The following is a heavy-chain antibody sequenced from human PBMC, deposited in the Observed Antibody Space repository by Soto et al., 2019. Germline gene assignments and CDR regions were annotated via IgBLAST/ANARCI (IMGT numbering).Heavy chain of an antibody. CDR1: GFTFSSYG. J-gene: IGHJ4*02. D-gene: IGHD1-1*01. Sequence: PGGSLRLSCAASGFTFSSYGMHWVRQAPGKGLEWVAVISYDGSNKYYADSVKGRFTISRDNSKNTLYLQMNSLRAEDTAVYYCAKNLEDGYFDYWGQGTLVTVS. V-gene: IGHV3-30*18. CDR3: AKNLEDGYFDY. CDR2: ISYDGSNK.